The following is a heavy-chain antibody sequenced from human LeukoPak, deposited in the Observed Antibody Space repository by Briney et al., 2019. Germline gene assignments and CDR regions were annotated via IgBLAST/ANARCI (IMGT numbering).Heavy chain of an antibody. V-gene: IGHV4-59*01. J-gene: IGHJ1*01. Sequence: SETLSLTCTVSGGSISTYYWNWIRQPPGKGLEWIGYIYHSGSTNYNPSLPSRVTISVDTSKNQFSLNLNSVTAADTAVYYCARGGAARLHFQNWGQGTLVTVSS. CDR3: ARGGAARLHFQN. D-gene: IGHD6-6*01. CDR2: IYHSGST. CDR1: GGSISTYY.